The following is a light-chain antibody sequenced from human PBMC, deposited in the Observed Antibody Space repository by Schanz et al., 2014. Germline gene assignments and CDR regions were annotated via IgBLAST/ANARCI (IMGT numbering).Light chain of an antibody. J-gene: IGLJ2*01. CDR2: QDN. V-gene: IGLV6-57*03. CDR3: QSYDTSDHVV. CDR1: SGSIANNY. Sequence: NFMLTQPHSVSESPGKTVTISCTRSSGSIANNYVQWYQQRPGSAPTTVIFQDNQRPSGVPDRFSGSIDTSSNSASLIISGLKTEDEAVYYCQSYDTSDHVVFGGGSKVTVL.